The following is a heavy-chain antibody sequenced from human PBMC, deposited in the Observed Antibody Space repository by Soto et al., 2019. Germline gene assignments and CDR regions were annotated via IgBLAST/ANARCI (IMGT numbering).Heavy chain of an antibody. CDR2: INSDGSNT. V-gene: IGHV3-74*01. CDR1: GFTFSSFW. D-gene: IGHD3-16*01. Sequence: GGSLRLSCAASGFTFSSFWMHWVRQAPGEGLVWVSRINSDGSNTNYADSVKGRFTISRDNAKNTLYLQMNSLRAEDTAVYYCARGGVAGAMAYWGQGTLVTVSS. J-gene: IGHJ4*02. CDR3: ARGGVAGAMAY.